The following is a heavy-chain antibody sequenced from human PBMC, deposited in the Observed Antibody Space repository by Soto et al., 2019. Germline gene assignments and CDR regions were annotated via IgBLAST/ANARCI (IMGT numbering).Heavy chain of an antibody. CDR1: GYAFTGYY. J-gene: IGHJ3*02. CDR3: ARELPLCADAFDI. V-gene: IGHV1-2*04. CDR2: INPNTGGT. Sequence: QVQLVQSGAEVRKPGASVKVSCKASGYAFTGYYIHWMRQAPGQGLEWMGWINPNTGGTNYAQKFQGWVTMTRDTSISTAYMELSWLKSDDTAVYYCARELPLCADAFDIWGQGTMVTVSS.